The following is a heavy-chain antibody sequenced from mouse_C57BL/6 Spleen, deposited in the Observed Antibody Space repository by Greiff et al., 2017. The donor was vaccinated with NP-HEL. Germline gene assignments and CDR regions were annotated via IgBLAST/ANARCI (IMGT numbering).Heavy chain of an antibody. CDR2: ISYDGSN. J-gene: IGHJ2*01. CDR3: ARVGYGTPFDY. CDR1: GYSITSGYY. V-gene: IGHV3-6*01. D-gene: IGHD2-10*02. Sequence: DVKLQESGPGLVKPSQSLSLTCSVTGYSITSGYYWNWIRQFPGNKLEWMGYISYDGSNNYNPSLKNRISITRDTSKNQFFLKLNSVTTEDTATYYCARVGYGTPFDYWGQGTTLTVSS.